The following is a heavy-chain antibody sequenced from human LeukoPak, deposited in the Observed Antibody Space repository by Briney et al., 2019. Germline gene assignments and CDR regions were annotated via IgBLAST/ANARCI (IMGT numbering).Heavy chain of an antibody. CDR1: GFTFSNYA. J-gene: IGHJ4*02. V-gene: IGHV3-23*01. Sequence: GGSLRLSCAASGFTFSNYAMSWVRQAPGKGLEWVSGISDGGDSTYYADSVKGRITISRDNSKNTVYLQMNSLRAEDTAVYYCAKDFPEYSSSWYLGWGQGTLVTVSS. CDR2: ISDGGDST. CDR3: AKDFPEYSSSWYLG. D-gene: IGHD6-13*01.